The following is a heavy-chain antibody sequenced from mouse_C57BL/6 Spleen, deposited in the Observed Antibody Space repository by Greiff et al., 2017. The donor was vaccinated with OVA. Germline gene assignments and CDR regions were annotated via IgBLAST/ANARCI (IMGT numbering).Heavy chain of an antibody. CDR2: IWSDGST. J-gene: IGHJ1*03. Sequence: VKLVESGPGLVAPSQSLSITCTVSGFSLTSYGVHWVRQPPGKGLEWLVVIWSDGSTTYNSARKSRLSISKDNSKSQVFLKMNSLQTDDTAMYYCARHGGSNWYFDVWGTGTTVTVAS. D-gene: IGHD5-1*01. CDR1: GFSLTSYG. CDR3: ARHGGSNWYFDV. V-gene: IGHV2-6-1*01.